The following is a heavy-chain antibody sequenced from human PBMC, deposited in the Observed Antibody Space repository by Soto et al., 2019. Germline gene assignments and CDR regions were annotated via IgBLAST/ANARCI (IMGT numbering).Heavy chain of an antibody. Sequence: GGSLRLSCAASGFTFSSYGMHWVRQAPGKGLEWVAVIWYDGSNKYYADSVKGRFTISRDNSKNTLYLQMNSLRAEDTAVYYCARSPGRILVGAFDIWGQGTMVTVSS. V-gene: IGHV3-33*01. D-gene: IGHD5-18*01. CDR2: IWYDGSNK. CDR1: GFTFSSYG. J-gene: IGHJ3*02. CDR3: ARSPGRILVGAFDI.